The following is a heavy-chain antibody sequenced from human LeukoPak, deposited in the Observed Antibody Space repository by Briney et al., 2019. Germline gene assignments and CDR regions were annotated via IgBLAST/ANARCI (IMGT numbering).Heavy chain of an antibody. CDR2: ISYDGSNK. CDR1: GFTFSSYA. Sequence: GGSLRLSCAASGFTFSSYAMHWVRQAPGKGLEWVAVISYDGSNKYYAVSVKGRFTISRDNSKNTLYLQMNSLRAEDTAVYYCARDLMDVWGQGTTVTVSS. V-gene: IGHV3-30-3*01. CDR3: ARDLMDV. J-gene: IGHJ6*02.